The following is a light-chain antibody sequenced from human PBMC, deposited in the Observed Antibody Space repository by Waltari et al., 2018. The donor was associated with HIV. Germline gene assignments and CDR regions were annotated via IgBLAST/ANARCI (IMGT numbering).Light chain of an antibody. CDR2: GVS. CDR1: QRIAKN. CDR3: QQYDNWPPWT. Sequence: EIVMPQSPAPLSVSPGERAPSPCRPSQRIAKNLAWYQQKPGQAPRLLIYGVSTRATGIPARFSGSGSWTEFTLTISSLQSEDFAVYYCQQYDNWPPWTFGQGTKVEI. V-gene: IGKV3-15*01. J-gene: IGKJ1*01.